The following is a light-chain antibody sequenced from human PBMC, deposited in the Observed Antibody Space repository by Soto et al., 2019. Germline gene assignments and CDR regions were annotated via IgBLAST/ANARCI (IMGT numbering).Light chain of an antibody. CDR2: GAS. CDR1: QSVSSSY. J-gene: IGKJ5*01. CDR3: QQYGKSPHIT. V-gene: IGKV3-20*01. Sequence: EIVLTQSPGTLSLSPGERATLSCRASQSVSSSYLAWYQQKPGQAPRLLIYGASTRATGIPDRFSGSGSGTDFSLTISRLEPEDFAVYYCQQYGKSPHITFCQGTRLEIK.